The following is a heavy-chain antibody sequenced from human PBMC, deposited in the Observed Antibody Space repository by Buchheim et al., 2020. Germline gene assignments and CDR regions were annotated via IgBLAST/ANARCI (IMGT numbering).Heavy chain of an antibody. CDR1: GGTFSAKA. Sequence: QVQLVQSGAEVKTTGSSVKVSCKASGGTFSAKAISWVRQAPGQGLEWMGGIIPSFGTPYYAQNFQGRVTITADEVTFTAYVEVSSLRSQDTAVYYCAREDLNGLDVWGQGTT. CDR3: AREDLNGLDV. V-gene: IGHV1-69*01. CDR2: IIPSFGTP. J-gene: IGHJ6*02.